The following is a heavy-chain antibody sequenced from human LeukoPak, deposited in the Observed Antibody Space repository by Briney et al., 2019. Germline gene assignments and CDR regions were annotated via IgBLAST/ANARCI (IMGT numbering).Heavy chain of an antibody. CDR2: ISSSSSYI. CDR1: GFTFSSYS. Sequence: GGSLRLSCAASGFTFSSYSMNWVRQTPGKGLEWVSSISSSSSYIFYADSVKGRFTMSRDNAKNSLYLQMNSLRAEDTALYYCARRVDGSGRYRGYYYYYMDVWGKGTTVTISS. J-gene: IGHJ6*03. D-gene: IGHD3-10*01. CDR3: ARRVDGSGRYRGYYYYYMDV. V-gene: IGHV3-21*04.